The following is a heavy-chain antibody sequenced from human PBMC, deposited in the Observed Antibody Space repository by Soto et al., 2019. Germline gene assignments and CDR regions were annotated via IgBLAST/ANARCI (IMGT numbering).Heavy chain of an antibody. CDR3: ARGKGSSSSAFDY. Sequence: ASVKVSCKASGYTFTSYGISWVRQAPGQGLEWMGWMNAYSGNTSYAQKLQGRVTMTRNTSTSTAYMELSSLRSEDTAVYYCARGKGSSSSAFDYWGQGTLVTVSS. CDR1: GYTFTSYG. V-gene: IGHV1-8*02. D-gene: IGHD2-2*01. CDR2: MNAYSGNT. J-gene: IGHJ4*02.